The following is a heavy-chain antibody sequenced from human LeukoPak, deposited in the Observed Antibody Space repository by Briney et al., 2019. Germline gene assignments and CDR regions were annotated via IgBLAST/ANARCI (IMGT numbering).Heavy chain of an antibody. CDR1: GFTFSSYG. J-gene: IGHJ3*02. Sequence: PGGSLRLSCAASGFTFSSYGMHWVRQAPGKGLEWVAVISYDGSNKYYADSVKGRFTISRDNSKNTLYLQMNSLRAEDTAVYYCASPSPYSGSYGRGAFDIWGQGTMVTVSS. D-gene: IGHD1-26*01. V-gene: IGHV3-30*03. CDR3: ASPSPYSGSYGRGAFDI. CDR2: ISYDGSNK.